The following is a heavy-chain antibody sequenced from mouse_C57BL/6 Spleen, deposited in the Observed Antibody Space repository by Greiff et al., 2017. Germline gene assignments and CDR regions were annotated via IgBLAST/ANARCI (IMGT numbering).Heavy chain of an antibody. CDR2: IYPGDGDT. CDR3: ARGIDGSNPYYAMDY. D-gene: IGHD1-1*01. Sequence: QVQLQQSGPELVKPGASVKISCKASGYAFSSSWMNWVKQRPGKGLEWIGRIYPGDGDTNYNGKFKGKATLTADKSSRTAYMQLSSLTSEDSAVYFCARGIDGSNPYYAMDYRGQGTSVTFSS. J-gene: IGHJ4*01. CDR1: GYAFSSSW. V-gene: IGHV1-82*01.